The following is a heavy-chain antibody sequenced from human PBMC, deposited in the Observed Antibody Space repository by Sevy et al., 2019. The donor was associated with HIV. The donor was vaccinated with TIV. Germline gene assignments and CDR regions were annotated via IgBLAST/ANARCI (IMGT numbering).Heavy chain of an antibody. V-gene: IGHV4-31*03. D-gene: IGHD3-10*01. CDR2: IYYSGST. J-gene: IGHJ5*02. CDR3: AREDGNFRKRVIINRWFDP. CDR1: GGSISSGGYY. Sequence: SETLSLTCTVSGGSISSGGYYWSWIRQHPGKGLEWIGYIYYSGSTYYNPSLKSRVTISVDTSKNQFSLKLSSVTAADTAVYYCAREDGNFRKRVIINRWFDPWGQGTLVTVSS.